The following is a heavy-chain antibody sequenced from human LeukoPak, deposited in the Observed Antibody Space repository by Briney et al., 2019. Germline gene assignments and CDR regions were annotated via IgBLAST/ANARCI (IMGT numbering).Heavy chain of an antibody. CDR1: GGTFSSYA. D-gene: IGHD6-6*01. CDR3: ARDTGSIAARPFPYFDY. Sequence: GASVKVSCKASGGTFSSYAISWVRQAPGQGLEWMGGIIPIFGTANYAQKFQGRVTITADKSTSTAYMELSSLRSEDTAVYYCARDTGSIAARPFPYFDYWGQGTLVTVSS. V-gene: IGHV1-69*06. J-gene: IGHJ4*02. CDR2: IIPIFGTA.